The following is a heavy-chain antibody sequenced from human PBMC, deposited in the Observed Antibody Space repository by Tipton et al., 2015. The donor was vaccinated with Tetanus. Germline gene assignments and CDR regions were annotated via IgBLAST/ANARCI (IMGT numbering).Heavy chain of an antibody. V-gene: IGHV4-61*01. CDR1: GGSVSSGSYY. CDR2: IYYSGST. J-gene: IGHJ4*02. CDR3: ARGGFGEFPDY. Sequence: LRLSCTVSGGSVSSGSYYWSWIRQPSGKGLEWIGYIYYSGSTNYNPSLKSRVTISVDTSKNQFSLKLSSVTAADTAVYYCARGGFGEFPDYWGQGTLVTVSS. D-gene: IGHD3-10*01.